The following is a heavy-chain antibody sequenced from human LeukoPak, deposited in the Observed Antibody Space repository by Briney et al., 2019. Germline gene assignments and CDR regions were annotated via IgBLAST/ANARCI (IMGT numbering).Heavy chain of an antibody. J-gene: IGHJ4*02. CDR2: ISSLGRGI. Sequence: GESLRLSCAASGFTFNTYEMNWVRQAPGKGLEWLSSISSLGRGIYYADSVKGRFTISRDNARNSLYLQMNRLRVEDTALYYCARDDSTVTRFDFWGQGTLVTVSS. V-gene: IGHV3-48*03. CDR3: ARDDSTVTRFDF. CDR1: GFTFNTYE. D-gene: IGHD4-17*01.